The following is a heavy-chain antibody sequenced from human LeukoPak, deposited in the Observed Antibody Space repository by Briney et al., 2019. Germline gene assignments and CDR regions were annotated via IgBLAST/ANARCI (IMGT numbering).Heavy chain of an antibody. CDR2: IYYSGST. V-gene: IGHV4-59*01. J-gene: IGHJ3*02. CDR1: GGSISSYY. Sequence: SETLSLTCTVSGGSISSYYWSWIRQPPGKGLEWIGYIYYSGSTNYNPSLKSRVTISVDTSKNQFSLKLSSVTAADTAVYYCARCSSGGYPGAFDIWGQGTMVTVSS. CDR3: ARCSSGGYPGAFDI. D-gene: IGHD6-19*01.